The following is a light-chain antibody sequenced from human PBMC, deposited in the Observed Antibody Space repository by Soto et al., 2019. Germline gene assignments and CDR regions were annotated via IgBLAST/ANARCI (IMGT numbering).Light chain of an antibody. CDR1: SSDVGGYNY. V-gene: IGLV2-14*03. CDR3: SSYTSSATYV. CDR2: SVS. J-gene: IGLJ1*01. Sequence: QSVLTQPASVSGSPGESITISCTGTSSDVGGYNYVSWYQHHPGKAPKLMISSVSSRPSGVSNRFSGSKSGNTASLTISGLQPEDEADYYCSSYTSSATYVFGTGTKLTVL.